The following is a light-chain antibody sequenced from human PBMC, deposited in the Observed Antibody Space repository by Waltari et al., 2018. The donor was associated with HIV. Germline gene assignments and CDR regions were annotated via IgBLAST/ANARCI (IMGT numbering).Light chain of an antibody. CDR2: EDK. CDR3: QSFDSTNQV. V-gene: IGLV6-57*01. J-gene: IGLJ3*02. CDR1: SGNIASDY. Sequence: FMLTQPHSVSESPGKTVTISCTRSSGNIASDYVQWYQQRPGSSPPTVIYEDKHRPSGVPDRFSGSIDSSSNSASLTISGLKTEDEADYYCQSFDSTNQVFGGGTKLTVL.